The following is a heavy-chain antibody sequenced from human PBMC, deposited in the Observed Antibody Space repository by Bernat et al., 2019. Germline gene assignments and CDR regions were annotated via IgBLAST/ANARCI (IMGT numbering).Heavy chain of an antibody. CDR2: IYYSGST. Sequence: QVQLQESGPGLVKPSQTLSLTCTVSGGSISSDGYYWSWIRQHPGKGLEWTGYIYYSGSTYYNPSPESRVTISVDTSKRQFSLRLSSVTAADTAVYYCARSFGSSSWYFDLWGRGTLVSVSS. J-gene: IGHJ2*01. CDR3: ARSFGSSSWYFDL. CDR1: GGSISSDGYY. D-gene: IGHD6-13*01. V-gene: IGHV4-31*03.